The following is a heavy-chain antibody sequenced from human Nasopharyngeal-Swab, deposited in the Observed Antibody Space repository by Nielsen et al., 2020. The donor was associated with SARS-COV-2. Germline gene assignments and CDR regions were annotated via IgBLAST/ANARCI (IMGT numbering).Heavy chain of an antibody. CDR1: GYTFTGYY. D-gene: IGHD6-19*01. J-gene: IGHJ6*02. V-gene: IGHV1-69*13. CDR3: ASTPYSSGWYGPRSANYGMDV. Sequence: SVKVSCKASGYTFTGYYMHWVRQAPGQGLEWMGGIIPIFGTANYAQKFQGRVTITADESTSTAYMELSSLRSEDTAVYYCASTPYSSGWYGPRSANYGMDVWGQGTTVTVSS. CDR2: IIPIFGTA.